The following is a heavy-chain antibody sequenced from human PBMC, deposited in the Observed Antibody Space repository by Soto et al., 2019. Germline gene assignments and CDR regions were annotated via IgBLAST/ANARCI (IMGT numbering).Heavy chain of an antibody. J-gene: IGHJ4*02. Sequence: QVQLVESGGGVVQPGRSLRLSCTASGFTFSNYAIHWVRQAPGKGLEWVALISYDGRDEYYADSVKGRFTISRDNSKNTLYLQMNRLRAEDTGMFYCARDSRTDGYKYDYFDYWGQGTLVTVSS. D-gene: IGHD5-12*01. CDR1: GFTFSNYA. V-gene: IGHV3-30*04. CDR3: ARDSRTDGYKYDYFDY. CDR2: ISYDGRDE.